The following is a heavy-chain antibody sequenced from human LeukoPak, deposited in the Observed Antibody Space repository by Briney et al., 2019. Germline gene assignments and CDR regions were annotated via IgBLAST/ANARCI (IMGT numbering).Heavy chain of an antibody. CDR3: ASGWLRYYYFDN. Sequence: SETLSLTCTISGASNIAYYWSWIRQSPGQGLEWIGYVYYSGSTNYNPSLESRVAISIDTSKNQFSLNLTSVSAADTAVYYCASGWLRYYYFDNWGQGILVTVSS. V-gene: IGHV4-59*01. CDR2: VYYSGST. J-gene: IGHJ4*02. CDR1: GASNIAYY. D-gene: IGHD5-12*01.